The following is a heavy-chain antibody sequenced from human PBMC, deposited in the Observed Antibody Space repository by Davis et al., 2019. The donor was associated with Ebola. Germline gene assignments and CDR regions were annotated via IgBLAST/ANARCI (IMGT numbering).Heavy chain of an antibody. CDR1: GFTFSDYW. Sequence: GESLKISCAASGFTFSDYWMSWVRQAPGKGLQWVANIKQDGSEKYYVASVKGRFTISRDNAKNSLYLQMNSLRAEGTAVYYCAKDDTNGNWFDPWGQGTLVTVSS. J-gene: IGHJ5*02. CDR3: AKDDTNGNWFDP. CDR2: IKQDGSEK. D-gene: IGHD2-8*01. V-gene: IGHV3-7*04.